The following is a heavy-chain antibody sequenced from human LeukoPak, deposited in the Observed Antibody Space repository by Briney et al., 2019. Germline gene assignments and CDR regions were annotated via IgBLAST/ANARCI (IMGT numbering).Heavy chain of an antibody. CDR2: IYYSGST. J-gene: IGHJ4*02. V-gene: IGHV4-39*01. CDR1: GGSISSSSYY. Sequence: SETLSLTCTVSGGSISSSSYYWGWIRQPPGKGLEWIGSIYYSGSTYYNPSLKSRVTISVDTSKNQFSLKLSSVTAADTAVYYCARPRGIAVAGTLRAYFDYWGQGTLVTVSS. D-gene: IGHD6-19*01. CDR3: ARPRGIAVAGTLRAYFDY.